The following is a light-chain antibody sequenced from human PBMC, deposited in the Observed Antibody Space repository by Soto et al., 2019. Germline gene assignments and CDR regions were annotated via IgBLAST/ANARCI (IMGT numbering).Light chain of an antibody. J-gene: IGKJ2*01. Sequence: DVVMTQSPLSLPVTLGQPASISCRSSQSLVHSDGNTYLNWFHQRPGQSTRRLIYKVSNRDSGVPDRFSGSGSGTNFTLKISRVEAEDVGVYYCMQGTHWPPYTFGQGTKLEIK. CDR2: KVS. CDR1: QSLVHSDGNTY. V-gene: IGKV2-30*02. CDR3: MQGTHWPPYT.